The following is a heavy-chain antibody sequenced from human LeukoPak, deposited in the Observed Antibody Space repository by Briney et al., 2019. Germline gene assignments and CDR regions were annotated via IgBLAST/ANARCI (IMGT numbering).Heavy chain of an antibody. CDR1: GFTFTNYA. CDR3: ARYAWSLGPAPGTPLFDY. CDR2: ISYDGTDK. Sequence: QPGRSLRLSCAASGFTFTNYAMHWVRQAPGKGLEWVALISYDGTDKYYANSVKGRFTISRDNSDNTLYLQVNSLRAEDTAVYHCARYAWSLGPAPGTPLFDYWGRGTLVTVSS. V-gene: IGHV3-30-3*01. D-gene: IGHD6-13*01. J-gene: IGHJ4*02.